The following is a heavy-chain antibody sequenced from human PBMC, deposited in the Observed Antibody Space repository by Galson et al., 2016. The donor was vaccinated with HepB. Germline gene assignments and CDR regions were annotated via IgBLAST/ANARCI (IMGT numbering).Heavy chain of an antibody. V-gene: IGHV3-13*01. J-gene: IGHJ4*02. D-gene: IGHD3-22*01. CDR1: GFSFSSYD. CDR2: IGISGAT. Sequence: SLRLSCAASGFSFSSYDMHWVRQATGKGLEWVSAIGISGATYYSDSARGRFTISRENARDSFYLQMNGLTAGDTALYYCVRAFTTTWYHFDYWGQGTVVTVSS. CDR3: VRAFTTTWYHFDY.